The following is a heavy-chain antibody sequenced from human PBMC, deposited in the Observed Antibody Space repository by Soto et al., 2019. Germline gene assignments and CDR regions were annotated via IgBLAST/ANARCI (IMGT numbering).Heavy chain of an antibody. CDR1: GYTFTSYA. CDR2: INAGNGNT. V-gene: IGHV1-3*01. D-gene: IGHD3-22*01. CDR3: ARERNYDSSGYHDY. J-gene: IGHJ4*02. Sequence: ASVKVSCKASGYTFTSYAMHWVRQAPGQRLEWMGWINAGNGNTKYSQKFQGRVTITRDTFASTAYMELSSLRAEDTAVYYCARERNYDSSGYHDYWGQGTLVTVSS.